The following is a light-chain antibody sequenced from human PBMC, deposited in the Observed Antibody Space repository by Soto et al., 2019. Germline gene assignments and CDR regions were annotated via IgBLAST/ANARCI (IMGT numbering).Light chain of an antibody. V-gene: IGLV2-23*02. CDR1: SSVVGSYYP. CDR2: EVN. J-gene: IGLJ1*01. Sequence: QSALPKLASRSGSPGQSITISCTGPSSVVGSYYPVSWFQQHPGKAPKLIIYEVNKRPSGVSDRFSGSKSGNTASLTISGLQAADEAEYYCCSYAGDTTFFVFGTGTKLTVL. CDR3: CSYAGDTTFFV.